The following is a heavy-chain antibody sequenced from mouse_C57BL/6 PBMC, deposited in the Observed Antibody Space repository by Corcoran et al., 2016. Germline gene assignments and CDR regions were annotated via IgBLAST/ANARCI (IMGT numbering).Heavy chain of an antibody. CDR2: ILPGSGST. J-gene: IGHJ2*01. CDR1: GYTFTGYW. Sequence: QVQLQQSGAELMKPGASVKLSCKATGYTFTGYWIEWVKQRPGHGLEWIGEILPGSGSTNYNEKFKGNATFTADTSSNTAYMQFSSLTTEDSAIYYCARSGDGYPGYWGQGTTLTVSS. V-gene: IGHV1-9*01. CDR3: ARSGDGYPGY. D-gene: IGHD2-3*01.